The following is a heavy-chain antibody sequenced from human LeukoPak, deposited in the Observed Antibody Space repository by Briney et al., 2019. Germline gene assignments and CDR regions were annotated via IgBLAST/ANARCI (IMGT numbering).Heavy chain of an antibody. CDR1: GDSISSSYY. V-gene: IGHV4-38-2*02. CDR2: IYHSGIT. J-gene: IGHJ4*02. D-gene: IGHD6-19*01. Sequence: ASETLSLTCTVSGDSISSSYYWGWIRQPPGKGLEWIGSIYHSGITYYNPSLKSRVTISADTSKNQFSLKLSSVTAADTAVYYCASAIAVAGFDYWGQGTLVTVSS. CDR3: ASAIAVAGFDY.